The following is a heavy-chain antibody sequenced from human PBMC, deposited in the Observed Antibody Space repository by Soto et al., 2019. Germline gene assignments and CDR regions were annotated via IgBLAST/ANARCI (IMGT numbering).Heavy chain of an antibody. V-gene: IGHV3-23*01. J-gene: IGHJ4*02. Sequence: EVQLLESGGGLVQPGGSLRLSCAASGFTFSKFAMMWVRQAPGKGQEWVAGMTGSGGDIRYADSVKGRFTISKDNSKNTLYFQMNSLRAEDTAIYYCAKDAVYGDGLWLAANWGQGTLVTVSS. CDR3: AKDAVYGDGLWLAAN. D-gene: IGHD2-21*02. CDR2: MTGSGGDI. CDR1: GFTFSKFA.